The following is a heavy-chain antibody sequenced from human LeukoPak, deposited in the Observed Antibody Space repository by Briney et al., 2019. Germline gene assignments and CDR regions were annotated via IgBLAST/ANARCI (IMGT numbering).Heavy chain of an antibody. Sequence: GGSLRLSCAASGFTFSSYGMHWVRQAPGKGLEWVAFIRYDGSNKYYADSVKGRFTISRDNSKNTLYLQMNSRRAEDTAVYYCAKDPSHIVVVTAVLGYSDYWGQRTLVTVSS. CDR2: IRYDGSNK. CDR1: GFTFSSYG. D-gene: IGHD2-21*02. V-gene: IGHV3-30*02. CDR3: AKDPSHIVVVTAVLGYSDY. J-gene: IGHJ4*02.